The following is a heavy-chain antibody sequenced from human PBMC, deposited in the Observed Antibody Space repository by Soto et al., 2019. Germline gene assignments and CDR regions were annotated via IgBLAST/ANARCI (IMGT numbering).Heavy chain of an antibody. Sequence: GASVKVSCKASGYTFTSYYLHWVRQAPGQGLDWMGIINPSGGSTIYAQKFQGRVTMTRDTSTSTVYMELSSLRSEDTAVYYCARSIVVVTALDYWGQGTLVTVSS. CDR2: INPSGGST. D-gene: IGHD2-21*02. J-gene: IGHJ4*02. CDR3: ARSIVVVTALDY. CDR1: GYTFTSYY. V-gene: IGHV1-46*01.